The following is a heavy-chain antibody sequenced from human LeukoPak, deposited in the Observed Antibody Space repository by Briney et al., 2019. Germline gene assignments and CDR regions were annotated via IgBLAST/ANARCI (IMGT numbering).Heavy chain of an antibody. CDR1: GGSFSSYY. J-gene: IGHJ3*02. V-gene: IGHV4-59*01. Sequence: ASETLSLTCTVSGGSFSSYYWSWIRQPPGKGLEWVWYIYYSGSTKYNPSLKSRVTISVDTSKNQFSLKLSSVTAADTAVYYCARDLHDAFDIWGQGTMVTVSS. CDR3: ARDLHDAFDI. CDR2: IYYSGST.